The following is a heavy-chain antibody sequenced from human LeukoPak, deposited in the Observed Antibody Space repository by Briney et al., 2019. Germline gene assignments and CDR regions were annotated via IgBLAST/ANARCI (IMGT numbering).Heavy chain of an antibody. CDR2: ISYDGSNK. CDR3: AREFYDILTGYFGHYFDY. D-gene: IGHD3-9*01. Sequence: GGSLRLSCAASGFTFSSYAMHWVRQAPGKGLEWVAVISYDGSNKYYADSVKGRFTISTDNSKNTLYLQMNSLRAEDTAVYYCAREFYDILTGYFGHYFDYWGQGTLVTVSS. V-gene: IGHV3-30-3*01. J-gene: IGHJ4*02. CDR1: GFTFSSYA.